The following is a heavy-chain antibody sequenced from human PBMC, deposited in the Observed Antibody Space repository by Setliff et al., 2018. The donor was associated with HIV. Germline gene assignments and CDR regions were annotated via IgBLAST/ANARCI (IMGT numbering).Heavy chain of an antibody. J-gene: IGHJ3*02. V-gene: IGHV4-39*07. CDR1: GDSISRSSYY. Sequence: SETLSLTCTVSGDSISRSSYYWGWIRQPPGKGLEWIGNIYYIGSTNYNPSLKSRVTISVDTSKNQFSLKLSSVAAADTAVYYCARDRKSLGYNFWSGFRPDAAFDIWGQGTMVTVSS. CDR3: ARDRKSLGYNFWSGFRPDAAFDI. CDR2: IYYIGST. D-gene: IGHD3-3*01.